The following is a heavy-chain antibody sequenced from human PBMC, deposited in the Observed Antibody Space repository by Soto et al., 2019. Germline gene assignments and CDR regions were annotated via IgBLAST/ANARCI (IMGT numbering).Heavy chain of an antibody. CDR2: IYNGGST. V-gene: IGHV4-30-4*01. J-gene: IGHJ4*02. D-gene: IGHD1-1*01. CDR1: GGSISNVNYC. Sequence: QVQLQESGPGLVKPSETLSLTCTVSGGSISNVNYCWSWIRQSPDTGLELIGHIYNGGSTYNNPSLKSRVTISVDTSKNQCSLKLSSVSAADTAVYYCARGPSGDKVDYWGQGTLVTVSS. CDR3: ARGPSGDKVDY.